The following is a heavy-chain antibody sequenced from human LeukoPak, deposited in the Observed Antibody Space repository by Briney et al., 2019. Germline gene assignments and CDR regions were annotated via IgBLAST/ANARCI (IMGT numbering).Heavy chain of an antibody. CDR3: ARAGRVQLWLSYFDY. CDR2: ISAYNGNT. Sequence: ASVEGSCKASAYTLSNDAFSWVRVAPGQGLEWMGWISAYNGNTNYAQKFQGRVTMTTDTSTSTAYMELRSLRSDDTAVFYCARAGRVQLWLSYFDYWGQGTLVTVSS. V-gene: IGHV1-18*01. CDR1: AYTLSNDA. D-gene: IGHD5-18*01. J-gene: IGHJ4*02.